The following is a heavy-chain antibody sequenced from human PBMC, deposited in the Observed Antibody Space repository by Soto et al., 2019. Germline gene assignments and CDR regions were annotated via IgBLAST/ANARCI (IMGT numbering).Heavy chain of an antibody. J-gene: IGHJ6*04. CDR3: ARDKRILYYYYYYGMDV. V-gene: IGHV4-34*01. CDR2: INHSGST. D-gene: IGHD2-15*01. CDR1: GGSFRGFY. Sequence: SGTPSPTRALFGGSFRGFYWGWVRPPPREGLEWIGEINHSGSTNYNPSLKSRVTISVDTSKNQFSLKLSSVTAADTAVYYCARDKRILYYYYYYGMDVWGKGTTVTVSS.